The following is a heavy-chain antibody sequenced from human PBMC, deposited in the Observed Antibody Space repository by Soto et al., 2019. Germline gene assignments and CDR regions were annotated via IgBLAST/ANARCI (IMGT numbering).Heavy chain of an antibody. Sequence: QVQLQESGPGLVKPSETLSLTCTVSGGSISSYYWSWIRQPAGKGLEWIGRIYTSGSTNYNPSLKRRVTMAVDTSKNQCALKLSSVNAADTAVYYCARDEKHAYYYYGMDVWGQGTTVTVSS. CDR3: ARDEKHAYYYYGMDV. V-gene: IGHV4-4*07. CDR2: IYTSGST. D-gene: IGHD2-21*01. J-gene: IGHJ6*02. CDR1: GGSISSYY.